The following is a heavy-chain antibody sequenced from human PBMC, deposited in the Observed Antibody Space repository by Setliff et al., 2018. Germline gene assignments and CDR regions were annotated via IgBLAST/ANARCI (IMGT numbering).Heavy chain of an antibody. J-gene: IGHJ4*02. CDR2: IWDVGGDK. CDR3: ARTCSGSGCYAGLES. CDR1: GFTFSSYR. D-gene: IGHD2-15*01. V-gene: IGHV3-33*08. Sequence: PGGSLRLSCAASGFTFSSYRMHWVRQAPGKGLEWVAVIWDVGGDKYHADSVKGRFTISRDNSKNTLYLQMNSLRPEDTAVYYCARTCSGSGCYAGLESWGQGTPVTVSS.